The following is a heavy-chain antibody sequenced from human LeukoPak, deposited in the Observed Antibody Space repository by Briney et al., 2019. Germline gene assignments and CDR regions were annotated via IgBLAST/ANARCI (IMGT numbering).Heavy chain of an antibody. Sequence: ASVKVSCRVSGYTLTELSMHWVRQAPGKGLEWMGGFDPEDGETIYAQKFQGRVTMTEDTSTDTAYMELSSLRSEDTAVYYCATGSAYYYDSGGPFDIWGQGTMVTVSS. V-gene: IGHV1-24*01. CDR1: GYTLTELS. D-gene: IGHD3-22*01. CDR3: ATGSAYYYDSGGPFDI. CDR2: FDPEDGET. J-gene: IGHJ3*02.